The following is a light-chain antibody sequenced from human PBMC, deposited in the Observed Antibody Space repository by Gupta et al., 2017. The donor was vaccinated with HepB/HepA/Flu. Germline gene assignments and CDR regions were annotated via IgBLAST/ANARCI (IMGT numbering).Light chain of an antibody. CDR3: QQYESSPHT. CDR1: QNIKTKY. Sequence: ENLLTQSPGTLSLSPGESATLSCRASQNIKTKYIAWYQQTPGQAPRLLICAGSSRATGLSDRFRGRGSGAYFPLTIGRLDPEDSAVYYCQQYESSPHTFGQGTRLEIK. V-gene: IGKV3-20*01. CDR2: AGS. J-gene: IGKJ5*01.